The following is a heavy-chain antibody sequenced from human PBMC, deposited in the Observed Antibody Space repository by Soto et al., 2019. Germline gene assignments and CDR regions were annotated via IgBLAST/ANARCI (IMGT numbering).Heavy chain of an antibody. CDR1: GFTFSSYA. V-gene: IGHV3-30-3*01. J-gene: IGHJ6*02. D-gene: IGHD4-4*01. CDR3: ARDLYSNLYSYYYYYGMDV. CDR2: ISYDGSNK. Sequence: GGSLRLSCAASGFTFSSYAMHWVRQAPGKGLEWVAVISYDGSNKYYADSVKGRFTISRDNSKNTLYLQMNSLRAEDTAVYYCARDLYSNLYSYYYYYGMDVWGQGTTVTVSS.